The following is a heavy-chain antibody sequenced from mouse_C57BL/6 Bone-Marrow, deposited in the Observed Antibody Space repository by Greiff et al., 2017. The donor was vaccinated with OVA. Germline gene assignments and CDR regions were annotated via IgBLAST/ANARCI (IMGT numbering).Heavy chain of an antibody. Sequence: QVQLQQSGAELVRPGTSVKMSCKASGYTFTNYWIGWAKQRPGHGLEWIGDIYPGGGYTNYNEKFKGKATLTADKSSSTAYMQFSSLTSEDSAIYYCAREGYYGSSPPWFAYWGQGTLVTVSA. CDR1: GYTFTNYW. D-gene: IGHD1-1*01. V-gene: IGHV1-63*01. J-gene: IGHJ3*01. CDR2: IYPGGGYT. CDR3: AREGYYGSSPPWFAY.